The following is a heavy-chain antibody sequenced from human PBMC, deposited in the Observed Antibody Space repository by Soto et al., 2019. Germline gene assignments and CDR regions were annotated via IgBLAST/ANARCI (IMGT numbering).Heavy chain of an antibody. CDR2: ISGSGGST. V-gene: IGHV3-23*01. CDR1: GLTFSSFA. J-gene: IGHJ4*02. CDR3: AKGWHEGFLGFDY. Sequence: GGSLRLSCAASGLTFSSFAMSWVRQAPGKGLEWVSAISGSGGSTYYADSVKGRFTISRDNSKNTLSLQMSSLRDDDTAVYYCAKGWHEGFLGFDYWGQGTLVTVSS. D-gene: IGHD3-3*01.